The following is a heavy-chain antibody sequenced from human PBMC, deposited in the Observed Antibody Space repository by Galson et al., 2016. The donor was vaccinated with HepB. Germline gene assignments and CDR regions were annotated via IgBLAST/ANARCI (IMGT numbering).Heavy chain of an antibody. CDR3: ARDPRKVRYQLLEISYYYYAMDV. Sequence: SVKVSCKASGYTFTTYGIRWVRQAPGQGLEWMGWISAYNGNTNYAQKLQGRVPMTTETSTSTAYMELRSLRSDDTAVYYCARDPRKVRYQLLEISYYYYAMDVWGQGTTVTVSS. CDR1: GYTFTTYG. V-gene: IGHV1-18*01. J-gene: IGHJ6*02. D-gene: IGHD2-2*01. CDR2: ISAYNGNT.